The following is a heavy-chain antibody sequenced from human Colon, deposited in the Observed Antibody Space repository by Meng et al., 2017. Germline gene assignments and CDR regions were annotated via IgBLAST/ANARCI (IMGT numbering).Heavy chain of an antibody. Sequence: QADPHHSCPGLATPSPTPPPPWTITLDSVATDSAAWTWSMHSPSQGLEWLGRTYYRSKWYNGYAVSVKSLITINPNTSKNQFSLQLNSVTPEDTAIYYCARSGSSGWIDYWGQGTLVTVSS. D-gene: IGHD6-19*01. CDR2: TYYRSKWYN. CDR3: ARSGSSGWIDY. CDR1: LDSVATDSAA. V-gene: IGHV6-1*01. J-gene: IGHJ4*02.